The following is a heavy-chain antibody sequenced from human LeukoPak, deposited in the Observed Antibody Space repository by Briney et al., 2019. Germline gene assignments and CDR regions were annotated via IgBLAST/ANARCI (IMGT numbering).Heavy chain of an antibody. V-gene: IGHV4-39*01. CDR2: IYYSGST. J-gene: IGHJ4*02. CDR3: ARQVEMATTADFDY. Sequence: SETESLTCTVSGGSISSSSYYWGWIRQPPGKGLEWIGSIYYSGSTYYNPSLKSRVTISVDTSKNQFSLKLSSVTAADTAVYYCARQVEMATTADFDYWVQGTLATVSS. D-gene: IGHD5-24*01. CDR1: GGSISSSSYY.